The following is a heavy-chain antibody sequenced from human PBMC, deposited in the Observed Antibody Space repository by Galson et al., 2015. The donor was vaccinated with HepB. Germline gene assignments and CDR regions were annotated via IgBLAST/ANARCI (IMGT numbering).Heavy chain of an antibody. CDR3: ARHLPLPPRRDYLNS. D-gene: IGHD1-14*01. J-gene: IGHJ4*02. V-gene: IGHV4-4*02. Sequence: TLSLTCAVSGGSINTDYWWSWVRQPPGKGLEWIGEAYHSGYVNYNPSLKSRVSISIDKSKNQFSLIVNSVTAADTAVYYCARHLPLPPRRDYLNSWGQGALVTVSS. CDR2: AYHSGYV. CDR1: GGSINTDYW.